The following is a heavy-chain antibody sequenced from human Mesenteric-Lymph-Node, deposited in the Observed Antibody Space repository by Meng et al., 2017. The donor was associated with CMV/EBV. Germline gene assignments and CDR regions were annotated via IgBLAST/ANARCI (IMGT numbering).Heavy chain of an antibody. CDR2: IYHTGNT. V-gene: IGHV4-30-4*01. CDR1: GDSLNSGDYY. CDR3: ARGNRGFDN. D-gene: IGHD2/OR15-2a*01. Sequence: SETLSLTCTVSGDSLNSGDYYWSWIRQPPGKDLEWIGYIYHTGNTYYNPSLENRLTMSVDTSKNQFSLRLTSVTATDTAMYYCARGNRGFDNWGLGALVTVSS. J-gene: IGHJ4*02.